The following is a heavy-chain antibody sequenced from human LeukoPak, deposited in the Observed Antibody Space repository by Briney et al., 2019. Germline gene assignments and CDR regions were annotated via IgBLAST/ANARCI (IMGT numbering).Heavy chain of an antibody. CDR2: IYHSGST. CDR3: VRSYLYYDTSGPSPNWFDP. CDR1: GGSISSGGYY. Sequence: PSQTLSLTCTVSGGSISSGGYYWSWIRQPPGKGLEWIGYIYHSGSTYYNPSLRSRVTISVDTSKNQFSLKLSSVTAADTAVYYCVRSYLYYDTSGPSPNWFDPWGQGTLVTVSS. D-gene: IGHD3-22*01. J-gene: IGHJ5*02. V-gene: IGHV4-30-2*01.